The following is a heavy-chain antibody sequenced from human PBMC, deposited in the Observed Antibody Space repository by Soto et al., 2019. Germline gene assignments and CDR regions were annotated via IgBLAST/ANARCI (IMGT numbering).Heavy chain of an antibody. CDR1: GGTFRNYA. D-gene: IGHD2-21*02. CDR2: IIPIFDTP. Sequence: QVHLEQSGAEVKKPGSSVKVACKASGGTFRNYAFSWVRQAPGQGLEWMGGIIPIFDTPSYAQKFQGRLTITADESTSKVYMELISLRSEDTAFYDGATINRPLGVTQVDNGGQGTRVTVSS. CDR3: ATINRPLGVTQVDN. V-gene: IGHV1-69*01. J-gene: IGHJ4*02.